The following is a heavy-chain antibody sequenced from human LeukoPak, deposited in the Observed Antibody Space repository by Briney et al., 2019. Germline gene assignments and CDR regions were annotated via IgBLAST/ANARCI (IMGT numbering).Heavy chain of an antibody. D-gene: IGHD1-1*01. CDR2: VDPEDAKT. J-gene: IGHJ3*02. Sequence: ATVNISCKVSGYTFIDHYMHWVKQAPGKGLEWMGLVDPEDAKTRLTDNFQGRVTLTADTSTDTFYMELSSLRSEDTAVYYCATLTRFFNWNAVGEAFDIWGQGTMVTVSS. CDR3: ATLTRFFNWNAVGEAFDI. V-gene: IGHV1-69-2*01. CDR1: GYTFIDHY.